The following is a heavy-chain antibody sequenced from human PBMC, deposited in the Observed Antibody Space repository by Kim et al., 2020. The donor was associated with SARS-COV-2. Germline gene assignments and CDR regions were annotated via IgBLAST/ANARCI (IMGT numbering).Heavy chain of an antibody. J-gene: IGHJ2*01. D-gene: IGHD2-21*02. Sequence: GGSLRLSCAASGPTSRNSAMSWVRQAPGKGLEWVAGIFGSGSGTYYADSVRGRFIISRDNSQGTVYLQMDNLRGEDTAVYYCARHHHVTTVTFYWYLDLWGRGTLVTVSS. CDR2: IFGSGSGT. CDR3: ARHHHVTTVTFYWYLDL. V-gene: IGHV3-23*01. CDR1: GPTSRNSA.